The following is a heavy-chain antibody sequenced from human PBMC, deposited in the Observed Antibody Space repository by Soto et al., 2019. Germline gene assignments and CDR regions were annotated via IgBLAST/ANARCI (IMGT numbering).Heavy chain of an antibody. CDR1: GFTFSDCY. V-gene: IGHV3-11*06. Sequence: GGSLRLSCEGSGFTFSDCYMSWIRQAPGRGLEWISYSSNSGTFTRYSDSVKGRFSISRDNTKNFLYLQMNSLRAEDTAVYYCARSGDNYNVLDYWGQGTPVTVSS. CDR2: SSNSGTFT. CDR3: ARSGDNYNVLDY. D-gene: IGHD3-10*02. J-gene: IGHJ4*02.